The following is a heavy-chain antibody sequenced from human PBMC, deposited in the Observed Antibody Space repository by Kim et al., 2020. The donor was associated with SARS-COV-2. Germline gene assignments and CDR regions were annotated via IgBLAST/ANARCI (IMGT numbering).Heavy chain of an antibody. Sequence: GGSLRLSCAASGFTFSSYGMHWVRQAPGKGLEWVAVISYDGSNKYYADSVKGRFTISRDNSKNTLYLQMNSLRAEDTAVYYCAKEEKTGYSSGWYDYFDYWGQGTLVTVSS. V-gene: IGHV3-30*18. CDR3: AKEEKTGYSSGWYDYFDY. CDR1: GFTFSSYG. CDR2: ISYDGSNK. J-gene: IGHJ4*02. D-gene: IGHD6-19*01.